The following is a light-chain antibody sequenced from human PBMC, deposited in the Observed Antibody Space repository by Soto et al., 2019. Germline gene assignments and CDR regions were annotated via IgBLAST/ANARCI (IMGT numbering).Light chain of an antibody. J-gene: IGKJ1*01. CDR3: QKYNSAPWT. V-gene: IGKV1-27*01. Sequence: DIQMTQSPSSLSASVGDRVTITCRASQGISNYLAWYQQKPGKVPQLLIYAASTLQSGVPSRFSGSGSVTGFTLTISSLQPEDVPTYYCQKYNSAPWTFGQGTKVDIK. CDR2: AAS. CDR1: QGISNY.